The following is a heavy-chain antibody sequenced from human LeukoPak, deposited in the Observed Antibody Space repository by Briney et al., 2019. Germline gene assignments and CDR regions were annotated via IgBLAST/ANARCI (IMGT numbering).Heavy chain of an antibody. D-gene: IGHD1-1*01. J-gene: IGHJ4*02. V-gene: IGHV1-69*04. Sequence: ASVKLCCNSSGGSFSIYAISWARQAPGQGIEWMGRIIPILGIANYAQKFQGRVTITADKSTSTAYMELSSLRSEDTAVYYCGRADSTGTTSGGDYWGQGTLVTVSS. CDR3: GRADSTGTTSGGDY. CDR2: IIPILGIA. CDR1: GGSFSIYA.